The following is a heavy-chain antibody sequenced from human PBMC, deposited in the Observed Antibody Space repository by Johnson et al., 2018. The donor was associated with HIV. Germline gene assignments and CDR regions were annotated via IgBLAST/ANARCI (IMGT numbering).Heavy chain of an antibody. J-gene: IGHJ3*01. D-gene: IGHD6-13*01. CDR1: GFTFSSYG. Sequence: QVQLVESGGGLVKPGGSLRLSCAASGFTFSSYGMHWVRQAPGKGLEWVAVIWFDGSNKYYADSVKGRFTISRDNSKNTLYLQMNGLRAEDTAVYYCASPIARGAFDVWGQGTLVTVSS. CDR3: ASPIARGAFDV. V-gene: IGHV3-33*08. CDR2: IWFDGSNK.